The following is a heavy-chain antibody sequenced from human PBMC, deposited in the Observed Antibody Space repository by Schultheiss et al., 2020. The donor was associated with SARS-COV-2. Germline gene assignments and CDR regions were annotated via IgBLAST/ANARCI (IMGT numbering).Heavy chain of an antibody. CDR3: ARGYGSGSYYKYPMDV. CDR2: IYHSGSV. Sequence: SETLSLTCAVSGDSISSGGYSWRWIRQSPGKDRECIGYIYHSGSVFYNPSLKSRVTISVDTSKNQFSLKLSSVTAADTAVYYCARGYGSGSYYKYPMDVWGQGTTVTVSS. CDR1: GDSISSGGYS. V-gene: IGHV4-30-2*06. D-gene: IGHD3-10*01. J-gene: IGHJ6*02.